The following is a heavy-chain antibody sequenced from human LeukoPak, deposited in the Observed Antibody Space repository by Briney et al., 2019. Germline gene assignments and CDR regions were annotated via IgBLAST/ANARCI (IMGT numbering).Heavy chain of an antibody. CDR1: GFTFSSYW. Sequence: GGSLRLSCAASGFTFSSYWMHWVRQAPGKGLVWVSRVNSDGSSTNYADSVKGRFTISRDNAKNTLYLQMNSLRAEDTAVYYCARDEDYGDYEYLDLWGRGTLVTVSS. CDR3: ARDEDYGDYEYLDL. V-gene: IGHV3-74*01. D-gene: IGHD4-17*01. CDR2: VNSDGSST. J-gene: IGHJ2*01.